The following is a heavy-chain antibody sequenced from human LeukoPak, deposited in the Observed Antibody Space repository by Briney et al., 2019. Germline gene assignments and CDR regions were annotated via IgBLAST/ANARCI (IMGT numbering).Heavy chain of an antibody. V-gene: IGHV1-2*02. CDR3: ARDWNLEWVIAVSQAFDI. D-gene: IGHD3-3*01. CDR1: GYTFIGYY. Sequence: GASVKVSCKASGYTFIGYYMHWVRQAPGQGLEWVGWINPNSGATNYAQKFQGRVTMTTDTSITTAYMELSRLRSDDTAVYYCARDWNLEWVIAVSQAFDIWGQGTMVTVSS. CDR2: INPNSGAT. J-gene: IGHJ3*02.